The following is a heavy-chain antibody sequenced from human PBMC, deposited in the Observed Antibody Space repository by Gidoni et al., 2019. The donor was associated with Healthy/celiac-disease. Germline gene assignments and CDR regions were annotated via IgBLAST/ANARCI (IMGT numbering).Heavy chain of an antibody. V-gene: IGHV1-3*01. D-gene: IGHD3-22*01. Sequence: QVQLVQSGAEVKKPGASVKVSCKASGYTFTSYAMHWVRQAPGQRLEWLGWINAGNGNTKNSQKFQGRVTITRDTSASTAYMGLSSLRSEDTAVYYCARTPGMGYYDSSGYPVGDDPFDYWGQGTLVTVSS. CDR2: INAGNGNT. J-gene: IGHJ4*02. CDR1: GYTFTSYA. CDR3: ARTPGMGYYDSSGYPVGDDPFDY.